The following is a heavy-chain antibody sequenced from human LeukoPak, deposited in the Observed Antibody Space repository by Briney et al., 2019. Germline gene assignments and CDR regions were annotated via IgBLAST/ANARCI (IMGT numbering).Heavy chain of an antibody. CDR3: ARDPPSVVPAHNTNNWFDP. CDR2: IIPILGIA. D-gene: IGHD2-2*01. CDR1: GGTFSSYA. J-gene: IGHJ5*02. V-gene: IGHV1-69*04. Sequence: GASVKVSCKASGGTFSSYAISWVRQAPGQGLEWMGRIIPILGIANYAQKFQGRATITADKSTSTAYMELSSLRSEDTAVYYCARDPPSVVPAHNTNNWFDPWGQGTLVTVSS.